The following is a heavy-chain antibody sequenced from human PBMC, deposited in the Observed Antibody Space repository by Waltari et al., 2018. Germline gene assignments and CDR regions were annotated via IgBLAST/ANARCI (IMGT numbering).Heavy chain of an antibody. D-gene: IGHD2-2*01. CDR3: AVGRLLSPFDY. CDR2: ISGSGGST. J-gene: IGHJ4*02. Sequence: EVQLLESGGGLVQPGGSLRLSCAASGFTFSRYAMSWVRQAPGKGLEWVSAISGSGGSTYYADSAKGRFTISRDNSKNTLYLQMNSLRAEDTAVYYCAVGRLLSPFDYWGQGTLVTVSS. V-gene: IGHV3-23*01. CDR1: GFTFSRYA.